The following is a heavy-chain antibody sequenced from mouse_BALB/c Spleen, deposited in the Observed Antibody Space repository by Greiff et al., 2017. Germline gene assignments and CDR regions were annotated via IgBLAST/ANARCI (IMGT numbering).Heavy chain of an antibody. CDR1: GYTFTDYN. CDR3: AREGYGSSYGSWFAY. D-gene: IGHD1-1*01. V-gene: IGHV1S29*02. CDR2: IYPYNGGT. J-gene: IGHJ3*01. Sequence: EVQRVESGPELVKPGASVKISCKASGYTFTDYNMHWVKQSHGKSLEWIGYIYPYNGGTGYNQKFKSKATLTVDNSSSTAYMELRSLTSEDSAVYYCAREGYGSSYGSWFAYWGQGTLVTVSA.